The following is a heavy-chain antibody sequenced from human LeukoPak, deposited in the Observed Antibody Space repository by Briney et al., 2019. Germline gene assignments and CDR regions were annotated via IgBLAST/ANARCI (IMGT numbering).Heavy chain of an antibody. Sequence: GGSLRLSCAASGFTFDDYGMNWVRQAPGKGLEWVSGLNWNGDSTGYADSVKGRFTISRDNSKNTLYLQMNSLRAEDTAVYLCAKRDTSGSYYFDYWGQGTLVTVSS. CDR2: LNWNGDST. CDR3: AKRDTSGSYYFDY. V-gene: IGHV3-20*01. CDR1: GFTFDDYG. J-gene: IGHJ4*02. D-gene: IGHD3-22*01.